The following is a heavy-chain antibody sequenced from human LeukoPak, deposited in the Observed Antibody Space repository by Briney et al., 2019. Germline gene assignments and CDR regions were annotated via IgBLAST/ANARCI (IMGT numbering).Heavy chain of an antibody. D-gene: IGHD3-22*01. V-gene: IGHV4-39*07. J-gene: IGHJ4*02. CDR2: IYYRGST. CDR3: ARVGVYDSSRRQFDY. Sequence: SETLSLTCTVSGGSISSSSYYWGWIRQPPGTGLEWIGSIYYRGSTYYNPSLKSRVTISVDTSKNQFSLRLSSVTAADTAVYYCARVGVYDSSRRQFDYWGQGTLVTVSS. CDR1: GGSISSSSYY.